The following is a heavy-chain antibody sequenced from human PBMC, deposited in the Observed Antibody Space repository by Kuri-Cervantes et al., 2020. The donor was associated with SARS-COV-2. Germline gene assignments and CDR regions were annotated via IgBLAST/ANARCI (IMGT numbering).Heavy chain of an antibody. Sequence: ESLKISCTVSDASITHHYWSWMRQPPGKGLEWIGYVHNNGSTSFSPSLRSRVTMSIDTSMSQFSLKLYSVTAADTAIYYCAGASFGLVGACDYWGHGTLVTVSS. CDR2: VHNNGST. J-gene: IGHJ4*01. CDR3: AGASFGLVGACDY. D-gene: IGHD3/OR15-3a*01. V-gene: IGHV4-59*11. CDR1: DASITHHY.